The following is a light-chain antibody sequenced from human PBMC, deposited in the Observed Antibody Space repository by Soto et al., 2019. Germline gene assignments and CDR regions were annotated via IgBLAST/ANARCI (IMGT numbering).Light chain of an antibody. J-gene: IGLJ2*01. V-gene: IGLV3-21*02. CDR2: DDR. CDR1: KIGSKI. CDR3: QLWDSSSDHVV. Sequence: SYELTQPPSVSVAPGQTARITCGGNKIGSKIVHWYQQKPGQAPVVVVYDDRDRPSGIPERFSGSNSGNTATLTISSVEAGDEDDYYCQLWDSSSDHVVFGGGTKLTVL.